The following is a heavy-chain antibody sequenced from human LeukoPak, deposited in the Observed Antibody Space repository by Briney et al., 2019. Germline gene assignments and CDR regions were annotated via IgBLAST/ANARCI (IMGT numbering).Heavy chain of an antibody. D-gene: IGHD1-26*01. Sequence: SETLSLTCTVSGGSISSSSYYWGWIRLPPGKGLEWIGSIYYSGSTYYNPSLKSRVTISVDTSKNQFSLKLSSVTAADTAVYYCASFRRSYYSFDYWGQGTLVTVSS. V-gene: IGHV4-39*07. CDR3: ASFRRSYYSFDY. CDR2: IYYSGST. CDR1: GGSISSSSYY. J-gene: IGHJ4*02.